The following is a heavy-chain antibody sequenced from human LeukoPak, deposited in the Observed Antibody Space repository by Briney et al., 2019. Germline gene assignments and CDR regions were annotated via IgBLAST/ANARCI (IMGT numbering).Heavy chain of an antibody. CDR2: INPSGGST. D-gene: IGHD3-10*01. Sequence: RAPVKVSCKASGYTFTSYYMHWVRQAPGQGLEWMGIINPSGGSTSYAQKFQGRVTMTRDTSTSTVYMELSSLRSEDTAVYYCARDVTMARGVSINWFDPWGQGTLVTVSS. V-gene: IGHV1-46*01. CDR3: ARDVTMARGVSINWFDP. CDR1: GYTFTSYY. J-gene: IGHJ5*02.